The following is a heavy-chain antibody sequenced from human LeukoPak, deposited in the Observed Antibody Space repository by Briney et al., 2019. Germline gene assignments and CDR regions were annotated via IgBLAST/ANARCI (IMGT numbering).Heavy chain of an antibody. CDR1: GGSISSYY. CDR3: ARGDVLRYFDWLLGFDY. J-gene: IGHJ4*02. V-gene: IGHV4-59*01. Sequence: SETLSLTCTVSGGSISSYYWSWIRQPPGKGLEWIGYIYYSGSTNYNPSLKSRVTIPVDTSKNQFSLKLSSVTAADTAVYYCARGDVLRYFDWLLGFDYWGQGTLVTVSS. D-gene: IGHD3-9*01. CDR2: IYYSGST.